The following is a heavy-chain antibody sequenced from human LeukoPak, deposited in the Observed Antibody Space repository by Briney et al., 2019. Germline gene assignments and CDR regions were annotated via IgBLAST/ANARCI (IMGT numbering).Heavy chain of an antibody. CDR3: AKDLKNRGDLAN. Sequence: GGSLRLSCAASGFTFSSYSMNWVRQAPGKGLEWVSSISSSSSYIYYADSVKGRFTISRDNSKNSLYLEMNSLITEDTALYYCAKDLKNRGDLANWGQGTLVTVSS. V-gene: IGHV3-21*04. CDR2: ISSSSSYI. D-gene: IGHD2/OR15-2a*01. CDR1: GFTFSSYS. J-gene: IGHJ4*02.